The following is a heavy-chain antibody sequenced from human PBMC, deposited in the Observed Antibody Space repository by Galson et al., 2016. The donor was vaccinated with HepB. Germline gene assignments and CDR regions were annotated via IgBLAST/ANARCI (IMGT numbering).Heavy chain of an antibody. CDR1: GFNFSTYA. D-gene: IGHD3-22*01. V-gene: IGHV3-23*01. Sequence: SLRLSCAASGFNFSTYAMTWVRQAPGKGLDWVSTISGSTGGTFYADSVKGRFTISRDNSKNMVYLQMDSLRAEDTAVYYCAKDFTPYDSGASYLDYWGQGTLVTVSS. J-gene: IGHJ4*02. CDR2: ISGSTGGT. CDR3: AKDFTPYDSGASYLDY.